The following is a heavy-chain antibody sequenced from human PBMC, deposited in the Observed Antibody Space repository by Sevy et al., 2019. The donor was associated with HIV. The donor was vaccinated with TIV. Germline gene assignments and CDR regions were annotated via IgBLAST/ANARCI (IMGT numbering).Heavy chain of an antibody. J-gene: IGHJ4*02. CDR1: GFAFYDYS. V-gene: IGHV3-23*01. D-gene: IGHD2-8*01. CDR3: AREGCTRPHDY. Sequence: GGSLRLSCAASGFAFYDYSMSWIRQAPGKGLEWVATLSFGCGKINYADSVKGRLTICRDNSKNSFYLQMDNLGVEDTDLYYCAREGCTRPHDYWGQGTRVTVSS. CDR2: LSFGCGKI.